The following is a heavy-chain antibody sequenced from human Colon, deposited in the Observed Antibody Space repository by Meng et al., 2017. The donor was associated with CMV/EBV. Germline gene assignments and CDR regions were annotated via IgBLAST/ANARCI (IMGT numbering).Heavy chain of an antibody. CDR1: GQTFTSDW. D-gene: IGHD3-10*01. V-gene: IGHV5-51*01. J-gene: IGHJ4*02. Sequence: GGSLRLSCKGSGQTFTSDWIGWVCQAPGKGLEWVAIIYPAESDTRYTRYNPSFQGQVTITADKSINTAYLQWSSLRASDTAMYYCARRQYYGSESGNWGQGTLVTVSS. CDR3: ARRQYYGSESGN. CDR2: IYPAESDT.